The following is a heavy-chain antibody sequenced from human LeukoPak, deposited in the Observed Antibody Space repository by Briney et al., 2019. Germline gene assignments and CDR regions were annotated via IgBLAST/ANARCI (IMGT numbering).Heavy chain of an antibody. CDR1: GFTFDGYA. J-gene: IGHJ3*02. D-gene: IGHD3-10*01. CDR2: ISWNGNNI. V-gene: IGHV3-9*01. CDR3: ARDMDGYFGSRTYSSDAFDI. Sequence: GRSLRLSCAASGFTFDGYAMYWVRQAPGKGLEWVSGISWNGNNIGYADSVRGRFTISRDNAKDSLYLQMNSLKPEDTAFYYCARDMDGYFGSRTYSSDAFDIWGQGTLVTVSS.